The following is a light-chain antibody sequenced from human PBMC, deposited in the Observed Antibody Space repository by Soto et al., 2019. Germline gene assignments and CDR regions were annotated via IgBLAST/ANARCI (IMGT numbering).Light chain of an antibody. Sequence: EMVMTQSPATLSVSPGERATLSCRARQSISSNLAWYQQKPGQAPRLLIYGASTRATGIPARFSGGGSGTEFTLTISSLQSEDFAVYYCQQYNNWPPGTFGQGTKVEIK. J-gene: IGKJ1*01. CDR3: QQYNNWPPGT. V-gene: IGKV3-15*01. CDR1: QSISSN. CDR2: GAS.